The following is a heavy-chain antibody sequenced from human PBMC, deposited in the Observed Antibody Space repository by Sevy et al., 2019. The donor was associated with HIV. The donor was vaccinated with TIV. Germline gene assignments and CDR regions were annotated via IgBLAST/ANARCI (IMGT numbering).Heavy chain of an antibody. CDR1: GGSISSGGYY. J-gene: IGHJ4*02. Sequence: TLSLTCTVSGGSISSGGYYWSWIRQHPGKGLEWIGYIYYSGSTYYNPSLKSRVTISVDTSKNQFSLKLSSVTAADTAVYYCARVLWFGELSHPEYYFDYWGQGTLVTVSS. CDR3: ARVLWFGELSHPEYYFDY. V-gene: IGHV4-31*03. D-gene: IGHD3-10*01. CDR2: IYYSGST.